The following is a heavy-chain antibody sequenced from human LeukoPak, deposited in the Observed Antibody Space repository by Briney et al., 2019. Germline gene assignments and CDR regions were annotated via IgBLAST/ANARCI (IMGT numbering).Heavy chain of an antibody. CDR3: ARAAAGLDY. D-gene: IGHD6-13*01. CDR2: IYYSGST. Sequence: SETLSLTCTVSGGSISSYYWSWIRQPPGKGLEWIGYIYYSGSTNYNPSLKSRVTISVDTSKNQFSLKLSSVTAADTGVYYCARAAAGLDYWGQGTLVTVSS. V-gene: IGHV4-59*01. J-gene: IGHJ4*02. CDR1: GGSISSYY.